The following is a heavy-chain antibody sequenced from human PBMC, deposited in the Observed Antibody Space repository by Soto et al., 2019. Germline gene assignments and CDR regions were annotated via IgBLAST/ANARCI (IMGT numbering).Heavy chain of an antibody. CDR2: IYWDDDK. CDR1: GFSLSTSGVG. Sequence: QITLKESGPTLVKPTQTLTLTCTFSGFSLSTSGVGVGWIRQPPGKALEWLALIYWDDDKRYSPSLKSRLPIXXATSKNQVGLTMTNRDPVDTATYYCAHSLYDYVWGTNWFDPWGQGTLVTVSS. CDR3: AHSLYDYVWGTNWFDP. V-gene: IGHV2-5*02. D-gene: IGHD3-16*01. J-gene: IGHJ5*02.